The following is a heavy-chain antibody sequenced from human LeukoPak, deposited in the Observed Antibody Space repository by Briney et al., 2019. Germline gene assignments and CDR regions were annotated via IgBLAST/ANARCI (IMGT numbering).Heavy chain of an antibody. CDR1: GYSLSSNSAT. CDR3: ARRKDGGNYFDY. Sequence: SQTLSLTCAISGYSLSSNSATWNWITPSPSRGLEWLGRTYYRSKWYNEYAVSVKSRMTINADTSKNQFSLQLNSVTAEDTAVYYCARRKDGGNYFDYWGQGTLATVSS. D-gene: IGHD4-23*01. CDR2: TYYRSKWYN. J-gene: IGHJ4*02. V-gene: IGHV6-1*01.